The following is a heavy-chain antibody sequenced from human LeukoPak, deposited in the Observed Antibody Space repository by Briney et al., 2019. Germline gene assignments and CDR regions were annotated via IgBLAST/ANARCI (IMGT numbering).Heavy chain of an antibody. J-gene: IGHJ4*02. V-gene: IGHV3-30*02. CDR2: IRFGGTNK. CDR1: GFTFSSYA. D-gene: IGHD6-13*01. CDR3: AKDVEISWSKLGY. Sequence: GRSLRLSCAASGFTFSSYAMHWVRQAPGKGLEWVAFIRFGGTNKYYADSVKGRFTVSRDNSKNTLYLQMNSLRAEDTAVYYCAKDVEISWSKLGYWGQGTLVTVSS.